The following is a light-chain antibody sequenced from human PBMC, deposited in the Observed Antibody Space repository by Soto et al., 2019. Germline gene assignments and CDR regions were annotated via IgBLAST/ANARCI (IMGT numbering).Light chain of an antibody. CDR3: QQTNSPYI. CDR1: LSVGGW. J-gene: IGKJ2*01. V-gene: IGKV1-12*01. CDR2: AAS. Sequence: IQMTQSPSSVSASLGDSVSINCRASLSVGGWLAWYRQKPGKAPEFLIFAASTLHSGVPSRFSGSGSGSDFTLTISRLQPEDVATYYCQQTNSPYIFGQGTKVEI.